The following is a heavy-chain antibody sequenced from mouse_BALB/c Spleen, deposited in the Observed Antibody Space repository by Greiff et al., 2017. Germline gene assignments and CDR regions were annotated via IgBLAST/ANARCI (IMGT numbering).Heavy chain of an antibody. CDR1: GYTFTSYW. V-gene: IGHV1-69*02. CDR2: IDPSDSYT. D-gene: IGHD2-14*01. Sequence: QVQLQQPGAELVKPGASVKMSCKASGYTFTSYWMHWVKQRPGQGLEWIGVIDPSDSYTSYNQKFKGKATLTADKSSSTAYMQLSSLTSENSAVYYCARSYRYYFDYWGQGTTLTVSS. J-gene: IGHJ2*01. CDR3: ARSYRYYFDY.